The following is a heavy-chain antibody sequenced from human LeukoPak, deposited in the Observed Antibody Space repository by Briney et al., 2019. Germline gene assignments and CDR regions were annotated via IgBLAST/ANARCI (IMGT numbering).Heavy chain of an antibody. CDR2: IAYAGTI. Sequence: GGSLRLSCTASGFSFSSYSMNWVRQAPGKGLEWVAYIAYAGTIHYADSVRGRFAISRDNAKSSLFLQLNSLRAEDTAVYYCARDPHSLDYWGQGTLVTVSS. V-gene: IGHV3-48*01. CDR1: GFSFSSYS. D-gene: IGHD3-3*02. CDR3: ARDPHSLDY. J-gene: IGHJ4*02.